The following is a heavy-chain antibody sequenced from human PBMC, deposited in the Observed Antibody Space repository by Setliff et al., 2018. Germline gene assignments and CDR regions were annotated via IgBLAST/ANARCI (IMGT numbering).Heavy chain of an antibody. J-gene: IGHJ3*01. Sequence: GESLRISCKASGYIFTNYWIGWVRQMPGKGLEWMGVIYPGDSDTRYSPSFQGQVTISADKSINTAYLQWSSLKASDTAIYYCTRHEDRNKCTSSSCYRENDAFDVWGQGAMVTVTS. CDR2: IYPGDSDT. V-gene: IGHV5-51*01. CDR3: TRHEDRNKCTSSSCYRENDAFDV. CDR1: GYIFTNYW. D-gene: IGHD2-2*01.